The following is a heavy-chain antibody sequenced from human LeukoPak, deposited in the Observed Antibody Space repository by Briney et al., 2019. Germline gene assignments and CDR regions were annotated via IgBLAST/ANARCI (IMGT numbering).Heavy chain of an antibody. J-gene: IGHJ4*02. Sequence: QPGGSLRLSCAASGFTFSSYWMNWVRQAPGKGLEWVANIKQDGSEKNYVDSVEGRFTISRDNAKNSLYLQMNSLRAEDTAVYYCAREGYSYAYYFDYWGQGTLVTVSS. CDR2: IKQDGSEK. V-gene: IGHV3-7*01. D-gene: IGHD5-18*01. CDR3: AREGYSYAYYFDY. CDR1: GFTFSSYW.